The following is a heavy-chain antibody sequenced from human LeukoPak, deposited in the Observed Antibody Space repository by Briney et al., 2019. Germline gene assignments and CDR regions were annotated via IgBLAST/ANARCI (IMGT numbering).Heavy chain of an antibody. CDR1: GFTFSSYE. J-gene: IGHJ4*02. V-gene: IGHV3-48*03. CDR2: ISSSGSTI. D-gene: IGHD6-19*01. CDR3: ARGFGAVAGRGPFFDY. Sequence: GGSLRPSCAASGFTFSSYEMNWVRQAPGKGLERVSYISSSGSTIYYADSVKGRFTISRDNAKNSLYLQMNSLRAEDTAVYYCARGFGAVAGRGPFFDYWGQGTLVTVSS.